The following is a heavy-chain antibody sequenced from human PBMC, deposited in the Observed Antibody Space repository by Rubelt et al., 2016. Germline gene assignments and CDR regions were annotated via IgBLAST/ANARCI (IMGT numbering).Heavy chain of an antibody. J-gene: IGHJ4*02. CDR1: GFSLSNARMG. CDR2: IFSNDEQ. D-gene: IGHD6-13*01. CDR3: AHRRIAAAEDY. Sequence: QVTLKESGPVLVKPTETLTLTCTVSGFSLSNARMGVSWIRQPPGKALEWLAHIFSNDEQSYSTSLKSRLTISKDHSKSQVVLTMTNMDPVDTATYYCAHRRIAAAEDYWGQGTLVTVSS. V-gene: IGHV2-26*01.